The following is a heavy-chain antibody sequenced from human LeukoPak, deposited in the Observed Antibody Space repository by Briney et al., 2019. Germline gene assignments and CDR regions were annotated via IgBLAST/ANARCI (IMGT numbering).Heavy chain of an antibody. V-gene: IGHV3-7*01. CDR1: GFTFSIYW. CDR3: ATYYYYYMDV. D-gene: IGHD3-16*01. Sequence: GGSLRLSCAASGFTFSIYWMSWVRQAPGKGLEWVANIKQDGSEKYYVDSVKGRFTISRDNAKNSLYLQMNNLRVEDTAVYYCATYYYYYMDVWGIGTTVTVSS. CDR2: IKQDGSEK. J-gene: IGHJ6*03.